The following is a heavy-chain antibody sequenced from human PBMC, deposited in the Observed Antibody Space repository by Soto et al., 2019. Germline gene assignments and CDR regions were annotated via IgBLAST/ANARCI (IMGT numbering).Heavy chain of an antibody. CDR3: ARDPTYYYGSGSYSIIPYYYYYGMDV. Sequence: PGGSLRLSCAASGFTFSSYGMHWVRQAPGKGLEWVAVIWYDGSNKYYADSVKGRFTISRDNSKNTLYLQMNSLRAEDTAVYYCARDPTYYYGSGSYSIIPYYYYYGMDVWGQGTTVTVSS. D-gene: IGHD3-10*01. CDR1: GFTFSSYG. V-gene: IGHV3-33*01. CDR2: IWYDGSNK. J-gene: IGHJ6*02.